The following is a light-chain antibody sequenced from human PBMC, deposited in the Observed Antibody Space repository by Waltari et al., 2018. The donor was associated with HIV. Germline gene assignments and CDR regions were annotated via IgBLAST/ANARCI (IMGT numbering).Light chain of an antibody. J-gene: IGKJ4*01. V-gene: IGKV1-5*03. CDR1: ESVSSS. CDR2: RAS. CDR3: QQYISYPFT. Sequence: DIPMTQSPSSLSASVGDRVTITCRASESVSSSLAWYQQKPGKAPNLLIYRASTFESGVPSRFSGSGSGTEFTLTISSLQPDDFATYYCQQYISYPFTFGGGTKVEIK.